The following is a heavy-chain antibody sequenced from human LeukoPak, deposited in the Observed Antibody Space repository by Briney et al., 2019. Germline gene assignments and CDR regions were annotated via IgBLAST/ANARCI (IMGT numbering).Heavy chain of an antibody. V-gene: IGHV4-61*01. CDR2: IYYSGST. J-gene: IGHJ6*02. D-gene: IGHD6-13*01. CDR1: GGSVSSGSYY. Sequence: SETLSLTCTVSGGSVSSGSYYWSWIRQPPGKGLEWIGYIYYSGSTNYNPSLKSRVTISVDTSKNQFSLKLSSVTAADTAVYYCARFRYSSSLNYCYYGMDVWGQGTTVTVSS. CDR3: ARFRYSSSLNYCYYGMDV.